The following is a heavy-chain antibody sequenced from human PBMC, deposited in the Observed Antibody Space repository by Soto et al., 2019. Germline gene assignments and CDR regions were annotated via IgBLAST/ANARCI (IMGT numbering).Heavy chain of an antibody. J-gene: IGHJ1*01. CDR1: GFTFSSYA. V-gene: IGHV3-23*01. CDR2: ISGSGGST. CDR3: AKDRFSGWYAEYFQP. D-gene: IGHD6-19*01. Sequence: EVQLLESGGGLVQPGGSLRLSCAASGFTFSSYAMSWVRQAPGKGLEWVSAISGSGGSTYYADSVKGRFTISRDNSKNTLDLNMNSLRAEDTAVYDCAKDRFSGWYAEYFQPWGQGTLVTVSS.